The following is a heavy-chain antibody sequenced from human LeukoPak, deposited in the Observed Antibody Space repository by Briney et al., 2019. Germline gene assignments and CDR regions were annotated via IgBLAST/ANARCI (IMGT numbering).Heavy chain of an antibody. CDR2: MYRSGTT. Sequence: SETLSLTCTVSGGSMNTYYWTWLRQPAGKGLEWLGRMYRSGTTNYNSLLYNPSLSSRVTMSVDGAKNQFSLRLKSVTTADTANFCARERDHGYSYGFVLDSWGQGSLVTVSS. J-gene: IGHJ4*02. CDR3: ARERDHGYSYGFVLDS. V-gene: IGHV4-4*07. D-gene: IGHD5-18*01. CDR1: GGSMNTYY.